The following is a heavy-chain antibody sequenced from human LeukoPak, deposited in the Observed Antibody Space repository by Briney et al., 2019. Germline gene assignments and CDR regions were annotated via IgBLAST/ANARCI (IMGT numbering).Heavy chain of an antibody. Sequence: GGSLRLSCAASGFTFSIYAMSWVRQAPGKGLEWVSAISGSGGTAYYADTVKGRFTISRDNSKNTLYLQMNSLRAEDTAVYYCAKDIVAAGLFFDYWGQGTLVTVSS. V-gene: IGHV3-23*01. CDR3: AKDIVAAGLFFDY. CDR2: ISGSGGTA. J-gene: IGHJ4*02. CDR1: GFTFSIYA. D-gene: IGHD6-13*01.